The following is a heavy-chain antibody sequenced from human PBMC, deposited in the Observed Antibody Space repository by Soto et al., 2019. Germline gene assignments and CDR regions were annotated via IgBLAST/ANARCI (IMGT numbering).Heavy chain of an antibody. Sequence: PGGSLRLSCAASGFTFSSYAMSWVRQAPGKGLEWVSAISGSGGSTYYADSVKGRFTISRDNSKNTLYLQMNSLRAEDTAVYYCARRTTVTYYYYYGMDVWGQGTTVTVSS. V-gene: IGHV3-23*01. J-gene: IGHJ6*02. CDR1: GFTFSSYA. D-gene: IGHD4-17*01. CDR3: ARRTTVTYYYYYGMDV. CDR2: ISGSGGST.